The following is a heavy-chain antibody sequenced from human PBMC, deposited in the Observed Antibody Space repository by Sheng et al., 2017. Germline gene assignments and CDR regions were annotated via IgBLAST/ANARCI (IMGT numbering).Heavy chain of an antibody. J-gene: IGHJ4*02. V-gene: IGHV4-4*02. Sequence: QVQLQESGLGQVKPSGTLSLTCTVSGDSISSGNWWTWVRQPPGKRLEWIGEIYRSGSSNYNPSLESRVTISVDKSKNELSLKLTSVTAADTAVYYCARDRFDSSSGYYFDYWGQGSWSPSPQ. D-gene: IGHD3-22*01. CDR2: IYRSGSS. CDR1: GDSISSGNW. CDR3: ARDRFDSSSGYYFDY.